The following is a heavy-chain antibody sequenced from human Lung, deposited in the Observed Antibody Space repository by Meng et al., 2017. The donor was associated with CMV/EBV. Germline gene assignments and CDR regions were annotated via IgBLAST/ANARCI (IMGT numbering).Heavy chain of an antibody. CDR1: GFRFSDYY. Sequence: GESLKISCAASGFRFSDYYMTWIRQAPGKALEWVSYISSSYAVDYADSLKGRFTISRDNAKNSMYLQMNSLRAEDTAIYYCARVLLDVRGWYFQGMDVWGQGTTVXVSS. J-gene: IGHJ6*02. D-gene: IGHD6-19*01. CDR3: ARVLLDVRGWYFQGMDV. CDR2: ISSSYAV. V-gene: IGHV3-11*04.